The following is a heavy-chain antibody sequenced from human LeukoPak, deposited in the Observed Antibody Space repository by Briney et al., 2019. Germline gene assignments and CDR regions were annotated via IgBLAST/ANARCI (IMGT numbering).Heavy chain of an antibody. CDR3: ARTSYCGGDCPWAFDI. V-gene: IGHV3-23*01. D-gene: IGHD2-21*02. CDR1: GFTFSSYA. J-gene: IGHJ3*02. CDR2: ISGSGGST. Sequence: GGSLRLSCAASGFTFSSYAMSWVRQAPGKGLEWVSAISGSGGSTYYADSVKGRFTISRDNSKNTLYLQMNSLRAEDTAVYYCARTSYCGGDCPWAFDIWGQGTMVTVSS.